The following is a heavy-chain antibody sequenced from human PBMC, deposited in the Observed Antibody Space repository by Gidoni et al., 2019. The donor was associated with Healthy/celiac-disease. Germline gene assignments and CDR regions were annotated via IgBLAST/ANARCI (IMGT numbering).Heavy chain of an antibody. J-gene: IGHJ4*02. V-gene: IGHV3-30*18. Sequence: QVQLVESGGGVVQPGRSLRLSCAASEFTFSSYGMHWVRQAPGKGLEWVAVISYDGSNKYYADSVKGRFTISRDNSKNTLYLQMNSLRAEDTAVYYCAKDREGSIVGALGPDYWGQGTLVTVSS. D-gene: IGHD1-26*01. CDR3: AKDREGSIVGALGPDY. CDR2: ISYDGSNK. CDR1: EFTFSSYG.